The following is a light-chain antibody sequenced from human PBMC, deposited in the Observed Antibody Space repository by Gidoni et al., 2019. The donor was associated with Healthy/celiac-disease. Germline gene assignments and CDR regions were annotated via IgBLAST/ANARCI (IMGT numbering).Light chain of an antibody. J-gene: IGKJ3*01. V-gene: IGKV3-15*01. CDR2: GAS. CDR1: QSVSSN. CDR3: QFQGT. Sequence: EIVMTQSPATLSVSPGERATLSCRASQSVSSNLAWYQQKPGQAPRHLIYGASTRATGIPARFSGSGSATEFTLTISSLQSEDFAVYCCQFQGTFGPGTKVDIK.